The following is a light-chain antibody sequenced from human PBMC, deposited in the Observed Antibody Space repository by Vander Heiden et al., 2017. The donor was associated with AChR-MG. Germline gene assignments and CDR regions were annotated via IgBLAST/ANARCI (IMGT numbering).Light chain of an antibody. J-gene: IGLJ2*01. V-gene: IGLV2-14*03. CDR3: SSYTSSSTLEV. Sequence: SALTQPASVSGSPGHSITLAGTGTSSDVGGYNYVSWYQQHPGKAPKLMIYDVSKRPSGVSNRFSGSKSGNTASLTSAGLQAEDEADYYCSSYTSSSTLEVFGGGTKLTVL. CDR2: DVS. CDR1: SSDVGGYNY.